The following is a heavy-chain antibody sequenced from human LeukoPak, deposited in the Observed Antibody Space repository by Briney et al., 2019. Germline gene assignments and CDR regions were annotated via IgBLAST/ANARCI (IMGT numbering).Heavy chain of an antibody. D-gene: IGHD1-7*01. J-gene: IGHJ4*02. CDR1: GGSISSAIYY. CDR2: IYTSGST. CDR3: ARGDWKYGDFDR. Sequence: SETLSLTCTVSGGSISSAIYYWNWIRQPAGKGLEWIGRIYTSGSTNYNPSLKSRVTTSVDTSKNQFSLKVSSMTAADTAVYYCARGDWKYGDFDRWGQGTLVTVSS. V-gene: IGHV4-61*02.